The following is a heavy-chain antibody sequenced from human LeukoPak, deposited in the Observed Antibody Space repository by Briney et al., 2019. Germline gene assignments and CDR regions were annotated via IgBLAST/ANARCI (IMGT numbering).Heavy chain of an antibody. J-gene: IGHJ4*02. D-gene: IGHD1-26*01. V-gene: IGHV3-7*01. Sequence: PGGSLRLSCAASGFPLSDYWMSWVRQAPGKGLEWVANIKQDGGEIYYVDSVKGRFTISRDNAKNSLYLQMNSLTVEDTAVYYCARDKIVGATHFDYWGQGTLVTVSS. CDR2: IKQDGGEI. CDR3: ARDKIVGATHFDY. CDR1: GFPLSDYW.